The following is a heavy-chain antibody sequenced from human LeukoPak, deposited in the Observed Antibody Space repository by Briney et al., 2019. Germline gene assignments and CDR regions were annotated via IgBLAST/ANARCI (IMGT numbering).Heavy chain of an antibody. V-gene: IGHV3-23*01. CDR2: ISGSGGST. Sequence: RAGGSLRLSCAASGFTFSSYAMSWVRQAPGKGLEWVSAISGSGGSTYYADSVKGRFTISRDNSKNTLYLQMNSLRAEDTAVYYCAKDLKYSSSSAYFDYWGRGTLVTVSS. D-gene: IGHD6-6*01. CDR3: AKDLKYSSSSAYFDY. CDR1: GFTFSSYA. J-gene: IGHJ4*02.